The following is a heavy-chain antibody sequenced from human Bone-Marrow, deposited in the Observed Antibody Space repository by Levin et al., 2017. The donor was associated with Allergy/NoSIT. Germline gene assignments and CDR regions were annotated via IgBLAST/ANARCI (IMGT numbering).Heavy chain of an antibody. V-gene: IGHV3-23*01. J-gene: IGHJ4*02. D-gene: IGHD1-26*01. CDR3: AKGAVPYSAGGGVLDY. CDR1: GFSFRTYA. CDR2: LSGSGDSF. Sequence: GGSLRLSCAASGFSFRTYAMSWVRQAPGKGLEWVSLLSGSGDSFYYADSVKGRFTISRDNSKNTVYLQINSLRAEDTAIYFCAKGAVPYSAGGGVLDYWGQGTLVTVSS.